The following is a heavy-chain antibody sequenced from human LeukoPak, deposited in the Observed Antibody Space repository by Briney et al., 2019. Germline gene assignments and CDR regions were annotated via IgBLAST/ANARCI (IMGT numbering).Heavy chain of an antibody. D-gene: IGHD4-11*01. Sequence: PSETLSLTCSVSGVSVRTYYWSWIRQPAGRGLEWIGRVHISGRTNYNPSLASRVTVSLDTSKNQFSLTLRSVTAADTAVYYCAKGPYTNYFDSWGQGTLVTVSS. CDR2: VHISGRT. CDR1: GVSVRTYY. J-gene: IGHJ4*02. CDR3: AKGPYTNYFDS. V-gene: IGHV4-4*07.